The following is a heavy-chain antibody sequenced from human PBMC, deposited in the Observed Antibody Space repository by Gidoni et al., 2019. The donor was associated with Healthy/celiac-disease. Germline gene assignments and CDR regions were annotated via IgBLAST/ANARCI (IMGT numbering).Heavy chain of an antibody. CDR1: GGSISSYY. Sequence: QVQLQESGPGLVKPSETLSLTCTVSGGSISSYYWSWIRQPPGKGLGWIGYIYYSGSTNYNPSLKSRVTITVDTSKNQFSLKLSSVTAADTAVYYCARARGYSYGLGYWGQGTLVTVSS. D-gene: IGHD5-18*01. CDR2: IYYSGST. CDR3: ARARGYSYGLGY. J-gene: IGHJ4*02. V-gene: IGHV4-59*08.